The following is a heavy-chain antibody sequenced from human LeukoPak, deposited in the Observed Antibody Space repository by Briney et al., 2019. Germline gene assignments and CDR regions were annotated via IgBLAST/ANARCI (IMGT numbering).Heavy chain of an antibody. Sequence: ASVKVSCKASGYTFTGYYMHWVRQAPGQGLEWMGRINPNSGGTNYAQKFQGRVTMTRDTSISTAYMELSRLRSDDTAVYYCASAYYDFWSGSFSGPSSAYYYGMDVWGQGTTVTVSS. CDR2: INPNSGGT. D-gene: IGHD3-3*01. V-gene: IGHV1-2*06. J-gene: IGHJ6*02. CDR3: ASAYYDFWSGSFSGPSSAYYYGMDV. CDR1: GYTFTGYY.